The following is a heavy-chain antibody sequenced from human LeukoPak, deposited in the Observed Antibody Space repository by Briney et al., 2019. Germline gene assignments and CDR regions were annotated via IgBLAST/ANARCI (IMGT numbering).Heavy chain of an antibody. CDR2: IYSGGST. V-gene: IGHV3-66*01. Sequence: GGSLRLSCAASGFIFRSFVMRWVRQAPGKGLEWVSVIYSGGSTYYADSVKGRFAISRDNSKNTLYLQMNSLRAEDTAVYYCARGPDYYDSSGYSYFDYWGQGTLVTVSS. CDR3: ARGPDYYDSSGYSYFDY. D-gene: IGHD3-22*01. J-gene: IGHJ4*02. CDR1: GFIFRSFV.